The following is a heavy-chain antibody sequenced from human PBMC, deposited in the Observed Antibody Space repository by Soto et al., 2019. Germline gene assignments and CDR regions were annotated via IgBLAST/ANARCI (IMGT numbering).Heavy chain of an antibody. CDR3: AREHDYGDSRLDY. J-gene: IGHJ4*02. V-gene: IGHV3-33*01. CDR2: IWYDGSNK. CDR1: GFTFSSYG. D-gene: IGHD4-17*01. Sequence: PGGSLRLSCAASGFTFSSYGMHWVRQAPGKGLEWVAVIWYDGSNKYYADSVKGRFTISRDNSKNTLYLQMNSLRAEDTAVYYCAREHDYGDSRLDYWGQGTLVTVSS.